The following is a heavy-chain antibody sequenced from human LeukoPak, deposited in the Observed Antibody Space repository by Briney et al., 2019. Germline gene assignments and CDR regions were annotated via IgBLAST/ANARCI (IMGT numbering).Heavy chain of an antibody. CDR1: GYTFTSYA. Sequence: SVKVSCKASGYTFTSYAISWVRQAPGQGLEWMGRIIPILGIANYAQKFQGRVTITADKSTSTAYMELSSLRSEDTAVYYCARTAAAEFDYWGQGTLVTVSS. CDR3: ARTAAAEFDY. J-gene: IGHJ4*02. V-gene: IGHV1-69*04. CDR2: IIPILGIA. D-gene: IGHD6-13*01.